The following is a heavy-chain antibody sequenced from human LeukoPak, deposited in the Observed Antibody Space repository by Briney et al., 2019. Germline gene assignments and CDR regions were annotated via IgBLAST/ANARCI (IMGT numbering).Heavy chain of an antibody. CDR2: IRSKANSYAT. D-gene: IGHD2-15*01. CDR1: GFTFSGSA. Sequence: PGGSLRLSCAASGFTFSGSAMHWVRQASGKGLEWVGRIRSKANSYATAYAASVKGRFTISRDDSKNTAYLQMDSLETEDTAVYYCTSDYCSGGSCSFPGGQGTLVTVSS. V-gene: IGHV3-73*01. J-gene: IGHJ4*02. CDR3: TSDYCSGGSCSFP.